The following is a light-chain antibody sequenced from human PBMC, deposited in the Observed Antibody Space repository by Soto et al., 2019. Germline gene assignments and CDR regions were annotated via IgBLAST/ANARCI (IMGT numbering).Light chain of an antibody. CDR1: QSIRNY. CDR2: AAS. J-gene: IGKJ3*01. V-gene: IGKV1-39*01. Sequence: DIQMTQSPSSLSASVGDRVTTTCRASQSIRNYLNWYQQKPGEAPKLLIYAASILESRVPSRFTGSGSGTDFTLTISSLQPEDFATYYCQQSYNTPRTFGPGTKVDIK. CDR3: QQSYNTPRT.